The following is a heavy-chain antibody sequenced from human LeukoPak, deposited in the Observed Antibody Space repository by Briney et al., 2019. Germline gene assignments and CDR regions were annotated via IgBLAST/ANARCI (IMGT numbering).Heavy chain of an antibody. J-gene: IGHJ4*02. V-gene: IGHV3-48*03. Sequence: GRSLRLSCAASGFTFSNYKMNWVRQAPRKGLEWVSYISSSGSIIYYSDSVKGRFTISRDNARNSLYLQMNSLRAEDTAVYYCARDFGYFWGQGTLVTVSS. D-gene: IGHD3-10*01. CDR3: ARDFGYF. CDR2: ISSSGSII. CDR1: GFTFSNYK.